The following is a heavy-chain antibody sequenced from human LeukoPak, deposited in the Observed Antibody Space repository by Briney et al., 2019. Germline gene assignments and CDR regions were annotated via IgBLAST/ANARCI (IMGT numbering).Heavy chain of an antibody. D-gene: IGHD3-3*01. CDR1: GYTFTGYY. Sequence: ASVKVSCKASGYTFTGYYMHWVRQAPGQGLEWMGWINPNSGGTNYAQKFQGRVTMTRDTSISTAYMELSRLRSDDTAVYYCARGMGRFSSPYDAFDIWGQGTMVTVSS. CDR3: ARGMGRFSSPYDAFDI. J-gene: IGHJ3*02. V-gene: IGHV1-2*02. CDR2: INPNSGGT.